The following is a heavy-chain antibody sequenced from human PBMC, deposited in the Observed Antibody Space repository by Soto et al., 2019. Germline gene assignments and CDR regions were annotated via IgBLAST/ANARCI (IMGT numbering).Heavy chain of an antibody. D-gene: IGHD2-15*01. J-gene: IGHJ4*02. V-gene: IGHV1-18*04. CDR1: GYTFTTYG. CDR2: ISSYNGKT. Sequence: WASVKVSCKASGYTFTTYGISWVRQAPGQGLEWMGWISSYNGKTNYAEKLQGRVTMTTDTSTSTVYMEMRSLRSDDTAVYYCARGDDGGNPHYWGQGTLVTVSS. CDR3: ARGDDGGNPHY.